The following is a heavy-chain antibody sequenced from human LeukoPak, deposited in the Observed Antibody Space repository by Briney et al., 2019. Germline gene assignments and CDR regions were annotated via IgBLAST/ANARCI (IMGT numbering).Heavy chain of an antibody. J-gene: IGHJ6*03. V-gene: IGHV1-69*05. CDR3: ARAIAARPYYYYYMDV. Sequence: SVKVSCKASRGTFSSYAISWVRQAPGQGLEWMGGIIPIFGTANYAQKFQGRVTITTDESTSTAYMELSSLRSEDTAVYYCARAIAARPYYYYYMDVWGKGTTVTVSS. CDR1: RGTFSSYA. D-gene: IGHD6-6*01. CDR2: IIPIFGTA.